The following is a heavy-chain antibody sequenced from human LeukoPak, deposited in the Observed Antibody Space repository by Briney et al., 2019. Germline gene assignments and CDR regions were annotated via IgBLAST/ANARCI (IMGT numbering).Heavy chain of an antibody. V-gene: IGHV4-61*02. J-gene: IGHJ4*02. Sequence: SQTLSLTCTVSGGSISSGSYYWGWLRQPAGKGLEWIGRIYTSGSTNYNPSLKSRVTISVDTSKNQFSLKLSSVTAADTAVYYCARFVSEWLFAIDYWGQGTLVTVSS. CDR2: IYTSGST. D-gene: IGHD3-3*01. CDR1: GGSISSGSYY. CDR3: ARFVSEWLFAIDY.